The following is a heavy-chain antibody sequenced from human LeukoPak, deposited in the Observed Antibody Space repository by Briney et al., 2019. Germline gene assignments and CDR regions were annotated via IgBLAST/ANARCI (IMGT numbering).Heavy chain of an antibody. CDR1: GYTFTSYD. D-gene: IGHD6-13*01. Sequence: ASVKVSCKASGYTFTSYDINWVRQATGQGLEWMGWMNPNSGHTGYAQKFQGRVTMTRNTSISTAYMELSSLRSEDTAVYYCASFSSGSRWENAFDIWGQGTMVTVSS. CDR3: ASFSSGSRWENAFDI. J-gene: IGHJ3*02. CDR2: MNPNSGHT. V-gene: IGHV1-8*01.